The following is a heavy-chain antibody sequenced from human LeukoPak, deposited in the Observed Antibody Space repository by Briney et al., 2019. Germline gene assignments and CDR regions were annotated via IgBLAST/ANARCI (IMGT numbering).Heavy chain of an antibody. CDR2: INPNSGNT. J-gene: IGHJ5*02. CDR1: GYTFTGYY. D-gene: IGHD2-21*02. Sequence: ASVKVSCKASGYTFTGYYMHWVRQAPGQGLEWMGWINPNSGNTGYAQKFQGRVTMTRNTSISTAYMELSSLRSEDTAVYYCARRLPVVVTAIRPPRIWFDPWGQGALVTVSS. V-gene: IGHV1-8*02. CDR3: ARRLPVVVTAIRPPRIWFDP.